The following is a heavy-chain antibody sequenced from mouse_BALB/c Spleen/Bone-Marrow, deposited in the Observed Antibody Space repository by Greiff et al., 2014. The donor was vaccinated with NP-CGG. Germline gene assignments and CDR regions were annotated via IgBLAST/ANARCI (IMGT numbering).Heavy chain of an antibody. CDR2: IDPENGDT. CDR3: NARYYYAMDY. J-gene: IGHJ4*01. Sequence: DVQLQESGAELVRSGASVKLSCTASGFNIKDYYMHWVKQRPEQGLEWIGWIDPENGDTEYAPKFQGKATMTADTSSSTAYLQLSSLTSEDTAVYYCNARYYYAMDYWGQGTSVTVSS. V-gene: IGHV14-4*02. CDR1: GFNIKDYY.